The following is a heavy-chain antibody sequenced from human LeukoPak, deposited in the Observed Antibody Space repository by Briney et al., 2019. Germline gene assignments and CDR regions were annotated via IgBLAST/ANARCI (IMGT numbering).Heavy chain of an antibody. J-gene: IGHJ4*02. CDR3: ARGQQRRRGYSGYGDFDY. CDR1: GYTFTSCD. V-gene: IGHV1-8*01. D-gene: IGHD5-12*01. Sequence: ASVKVSCKASGYTFTSCDINWVRQATGQGLEWMGWMNPNSGNTGYAQKFQGRVTMTRNTSISTAYMELSSLRSEDTAVYYCARGQQRRRGYSGYGDFDYWGQGTLVTVSS. CDR2: MNPNSGNT.